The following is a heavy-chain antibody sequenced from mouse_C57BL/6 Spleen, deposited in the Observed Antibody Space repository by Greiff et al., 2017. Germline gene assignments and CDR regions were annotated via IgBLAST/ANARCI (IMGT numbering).Heavy chain of an antibody. CDR1: GYTFTSYW. D-gene: IGHD2-1*01. CDR3: ARRGGNYWYFDV. J-gene: IGHJ1*03. CDR2: IDPSDSYT. V-gene: IGHV1-50*01. Sequence: VQLQQPGAELVKPGASVKLSCKASGYTFTSYWMQWVKQRPGQGLEWIGEIDPSDSYTNYNQKFKGKATLTVDTSSSTAYMQLSSLTSEDSAVYYCARRGGNYWYFDVWGTGTTVTVSS.